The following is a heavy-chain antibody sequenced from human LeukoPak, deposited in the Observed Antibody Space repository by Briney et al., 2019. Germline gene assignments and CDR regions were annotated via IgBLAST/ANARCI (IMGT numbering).Heavy chain of an antibody. J-gene: IGHJ6*02. D-gene: IGHD3-22*01. CDR3: AREWDQGYYDSSGYWLSYGMDV. V-gene: IGHV3-30-3*01. CDR2: ISSDGSSK. Sequence: GGSLRLSCAASGFTFSTYAMHWVRQAPGKGLEWVAVISSDGSSKYYADSVKGRFTISRDNSKNTLYLQMNSLRAEDTAVYYCAREWDQGYYDSSGYWLSYGMDVWGQGTTVTVSS. CDR1: GFTFSTYA.